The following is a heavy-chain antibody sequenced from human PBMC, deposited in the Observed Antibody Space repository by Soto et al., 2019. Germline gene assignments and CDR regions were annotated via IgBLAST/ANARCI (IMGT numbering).Heavy chain of an antibody. D-gene: IGHD7-27*01. CDR1: GFTFSSFW. Sequence: EVQLVESGGGLVQPGGSLRLSCAASGFTFSSFWMHWVRQAPGKGLVWVSRIKTDGSSTTYADSVKGRFTISRDNAKNTVYLQMNSVRAEDTAVYYCAKSRPANSYFDAWGQGTLVTVSS. V-gene: IGHV3-74*01. CDR3: AKSRPANSYFDA. J-gene: IGHJ4*02. CDR2: IKTDGSST.